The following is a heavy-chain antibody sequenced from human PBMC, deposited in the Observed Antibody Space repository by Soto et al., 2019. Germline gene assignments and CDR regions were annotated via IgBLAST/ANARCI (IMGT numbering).Heavy chain of an antibody. CDR3: AREYSDTWYYFDY. J-gene: IGHJ4*02. V-gene: IGHV3-33*01. D-gene: IGHD6-13*01. CDR1: GFTFSSYG. CDR2: IWSDGSHE. Sequence: GGSLRLSCAASGFTFSSYGIHWVRQAPGKGLEWVAVIWSDGSHESYADSVKGRFTISRDSSKNTLYLQMNGLRAEDTAVYYCAREYSDTWYYFDYWGLGTLVTVSS.